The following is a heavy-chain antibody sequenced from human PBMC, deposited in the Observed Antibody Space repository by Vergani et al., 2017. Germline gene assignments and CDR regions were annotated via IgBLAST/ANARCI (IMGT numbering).Heavy chain of an antibody. Sequence: VQLVQSGAEVKKPGASVKVSCKASGYTFTSYGISWVRQAPGQGLEWMGWISAYNGNTNYAQKVQGRVTMTTDTSTSTAYMELRSLRSDDTAVYYCARDQPSGSGYYYLNYYYYGMDVWGQGTTVTVSS. CDR2: ISAYNGNT. V-gene: IGHV1-18*04. D-gene: IGHD3-22*01. CDR3: ARDQPSGSGYYYLNYYYYGMDV. J-gene: IGHJ6*02. CDR1: GYTFTSYG.